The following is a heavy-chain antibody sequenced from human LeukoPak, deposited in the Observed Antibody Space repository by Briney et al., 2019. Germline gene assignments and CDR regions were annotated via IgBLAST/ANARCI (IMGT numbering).Heavy chain of an antibody. CDR1: GYTFTSYF. CDR3: ARDRGSYPYYYYYMDV. V-gene: IGHV1-69*13. D-gene: IGHD1-26*01. J-gene: IGHJ6*03. Sequence: SVKVSCKASGYTFTSYFMHWVRQAPGQGLEWMGGIIPIFGTANYAQKFQGRVTVTADESTSTAYMELSSLRSEDTAVYYCARDRGSYPYYYYYMDVWGKGTTVTISS. CDR2: IIPIFGTA.